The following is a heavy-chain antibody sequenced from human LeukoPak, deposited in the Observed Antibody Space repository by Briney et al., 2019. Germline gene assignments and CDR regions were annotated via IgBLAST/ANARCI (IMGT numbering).Heavy chain of an antibody. V-gene: IGHV4-4*07. J-gene: IGHJ4*02. CDR1: GGSISSYY. CDR2: IYTTGNT. D-gene: IGHD2-15*01. CDR3: ARRGTAYCRGGNCYSDKYFDY. Sequence: SETLSLTCSVSGGSISSYYWSWIRQPAGKGREWIGRIYTTGNTDYNPSLKSRVTMSVDTSKNQFSLNLSSVTAADTAVYYCARRGTAYCRGGNCYSDKYFDYWGQGTQVTVSS.